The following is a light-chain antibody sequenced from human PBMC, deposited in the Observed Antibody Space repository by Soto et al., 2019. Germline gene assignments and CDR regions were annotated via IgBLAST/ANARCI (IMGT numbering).Light chain of an antibody. Sequence: DIQMTQTPSTLSASVGDIVTITCRASQSLSEWLAWYQQKPGKAPKLLIYDASSLERGVPSRFSGSGSGTEFTLTISSLQHDDFAIYYCQQYKSYFWTFGQGTRVEIK. CDR3: QQYKSYFWT. V-gene: IGKV1-5*01. CDR1: QSLSEW. J-gene: IGKJ1*01. CDR2: DAS.